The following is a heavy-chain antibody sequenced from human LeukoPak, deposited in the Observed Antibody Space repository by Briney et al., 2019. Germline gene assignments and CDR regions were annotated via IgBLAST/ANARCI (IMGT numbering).Heavy chain of an antibody. V-gene: IGHV3-48*03. D-gene: IGHD4-17*01. J-gene: IGHJ4*02. CDR2: ISSRGSTI. Sequence: GGSLRLSSAAPRFTFISYIMNAVRHTPGKGLERVSYISSRGSTIYSADTVKGGFTTSREKSKNTLYLQMNSLRADDTAVYYCAKEWGVDYGLRYWGQGTLVTVSS. CDR1: RFTFISYI. CDR3: AKEWGVDYGLRY.